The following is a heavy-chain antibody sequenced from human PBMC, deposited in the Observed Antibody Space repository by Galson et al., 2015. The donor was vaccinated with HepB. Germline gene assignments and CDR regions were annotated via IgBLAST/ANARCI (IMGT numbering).Heavy chain of an antibody. D-gene: IGHD3-22*01. Sequence: SLRLSCAASGFTFSSYAMHWVRQAPGKGLEWVAVISYDGSNKYYADSVKGRFTISRDNSKNTLYLQMNSLRAEDTAVYYCARGQGYDSSGYYWGQGTLVTVSS. CDR1: GFTFSSYA. V-gene: IGHV3-30-3*01. CDR3: ARGQGYDSSGYY. J-gene: IGHJ4*02. CDR2: ISYDGSNK.